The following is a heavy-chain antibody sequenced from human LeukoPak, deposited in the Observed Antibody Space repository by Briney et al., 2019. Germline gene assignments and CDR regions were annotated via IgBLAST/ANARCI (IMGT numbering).Heavy chain of an antibody. V-gene: IGHV3-20*04. D-gene: IGHD4-23*01. CDR2: INWNGGST. CDR1: GFTFSSYW. J-gene: IGHJ4*02. Sequence: GGSLRLSCAASGFTFSSYWMSWVRQAPGKGLEWVSGINWNGGSTGYADSVKGRFTISRDNAKNSLYLQMNSLRAEDTALYYCARDHLVGGFEDYWGQGTLVTVSS. CDR3: ARDHLVGGFEDY.